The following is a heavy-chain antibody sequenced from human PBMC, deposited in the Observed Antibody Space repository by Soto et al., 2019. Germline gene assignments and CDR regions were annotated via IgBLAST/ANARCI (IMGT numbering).Heavy chain of an antibody. D-gene: IGHD6-13*01. CDR2: ISYDGSKK. V-gene: IGHV3-30-3*01. J-gene: IGHJ6*02. CDR1: GFTFSSYA. CDR3: ARGVAGAGKGIFRGSGMDV. Sequence: QVQLVESGGGVVQPGRSLRLSCAASGFTFSSYAMHWVRQAPGKGLEWVAVISYDGSKKYYADSVKGRFTISIDNSKNALDLQMNRLGAEDTGVYYCARGVAGAGKGIFRGSGMDVWGQGTTVTVSS.